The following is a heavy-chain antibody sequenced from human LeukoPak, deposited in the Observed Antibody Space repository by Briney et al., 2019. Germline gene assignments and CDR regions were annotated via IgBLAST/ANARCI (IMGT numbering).Heavy chain of an antibody. CDR3: GKTDIYFNPIDY. D-gene: IGHD3-9*01. CDR2: IHRDGRT. CDR1: GVSISSSEW. J-gene: IGHJ4*02. V-gene: IGHV4-4*02. Sequence: SGTLSLTCAVSGVSISSSEWWIWVRQPPGQGLEWIGEIHRDGRTRYNPSLKSRVTMSMDYSKNQFSLSVTSVTAADTAIYYCGKTDIYFNPIDYWGPGSLVTVSS.